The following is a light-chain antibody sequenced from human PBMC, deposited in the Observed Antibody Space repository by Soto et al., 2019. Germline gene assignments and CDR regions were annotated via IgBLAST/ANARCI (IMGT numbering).Light chain of an antibody. V-gene: IGKV1-39*01. CDR3: QQSYSTTWT. CDR2: AAS. J-gene: IGKJ1*01. CDR1: QGINSY. Sequence: DIQMTQSPSSLSASVGDRVTITCRASQGINSYLAWYQQKPGKAPELLIYAASTLQSGVPSRFSGSGSETDFTLTISSLQPEDFATYSCQQSYSTTWTFGQGTKVDIK.